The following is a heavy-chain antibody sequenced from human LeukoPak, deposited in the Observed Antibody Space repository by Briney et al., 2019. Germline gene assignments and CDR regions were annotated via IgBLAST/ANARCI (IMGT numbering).Heavy chain of an antibody. CDR3: ARPSNSGYDF. Sequence: GGSLKISFKASGXSFSNYCIGWVRQMPGKGLEWMGIIYPSDSDTRYSPSFQGQVTISADMSISTAYLQWSSLKASDTAMYYCARPSNSGYDFWGQGALVTVSS. V-gene: IGHV5-51*01. D-gene: IGHD5-12*01. CDR2: IYPSDSDT. J-gene: IGHJ4*02. CDR1: GXSFSNYC.